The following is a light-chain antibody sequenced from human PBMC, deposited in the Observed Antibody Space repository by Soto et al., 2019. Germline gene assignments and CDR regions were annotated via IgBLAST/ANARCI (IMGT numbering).Light chain of an antibody. V-gene: IGKV3-20*01. CDR3: QQYDYWPPWT. CDR1: QSVGSSY. CDR2: GTS. Sequence: EIVLTQSPGTLSLSPGERATLSCRASQSVGSSYLAWYQRKPGQAPRLLIYGTSSRATGIPDRFSGSGSGTEFTLTISSLQSEDFAAYYCQQYDYWPPWTFGQGTKVDIK. J-gene: IGKJ1*01.